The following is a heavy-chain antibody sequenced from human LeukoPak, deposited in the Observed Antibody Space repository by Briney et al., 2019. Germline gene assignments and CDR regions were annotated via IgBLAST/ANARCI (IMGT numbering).Heavy chain of an antibody. J-gene: IGHJ4*02. V-gene: IGHV4-59*01. CDR2: IYYSGST. D-gene: IGHD1-26*01. Sequence: SETLSLTCTVSGGSISSYYWSWIRQPPGKGLEWIGYIYYSGSTNYNPSLKSRVTISVDTSKNQFSLKLSSVTAADTGVYYCARDREATFDYWGQGTLVTVSS. CDR1: GGSISSYY. CDR3: ARDREATFDY.